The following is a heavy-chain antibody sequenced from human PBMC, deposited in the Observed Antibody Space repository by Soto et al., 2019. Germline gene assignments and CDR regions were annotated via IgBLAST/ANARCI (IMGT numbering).Heavy chain of an antibody. D-gene: IGHD3-9*01. Sequence: QVQLVQSGAEVKKPGSSVKVSCKASGGTFSSYTISWVRQAPGQGLEWMGRIIPILGIANYAQKFQGRVTVTADKSTRTAYMELSSLSSEDTAVYYCATLFDILTGYYSSWGQGTLVTVSS. CDR3: ATLFDILTGYYSS. CDR1: GGTFSSYT. V-gene: IGHV1-69*02. CDR2: IIPILGIA. J-gene: IGHJ4*02.